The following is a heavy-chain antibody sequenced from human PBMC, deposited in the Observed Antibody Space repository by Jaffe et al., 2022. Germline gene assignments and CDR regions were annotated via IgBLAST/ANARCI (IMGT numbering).Heavy chain of an antibody. V-gene: IGHV3-23*01. Sequence: EVQLLESGGTLVQPGGSLRLSCAASGFTFGAYAMDWVRQAPGKGLEWVSAITGASTSVYYAHSVKGRFTISRDNSMSTLYLHMGSLRAEDTAIYYCVKEGGDYGDHPFDSWGQGTLVTVSP. D-gene: IGHD4-17*01. J-gene: IGHJ4*02. CDR3: VKEGGDYGDHPFDS. CDR2: ITGASTSV. CDR1: GFTFGAYA.